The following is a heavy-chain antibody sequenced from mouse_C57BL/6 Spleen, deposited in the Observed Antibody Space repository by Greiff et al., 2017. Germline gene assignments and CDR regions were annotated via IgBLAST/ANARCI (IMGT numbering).Heavy chain of an antibody. CDR1: GYTFTDYE. CDR3: TRRGNYANYAMDY. Sequence: QVQMKQSGAELVRPGASVTLSCKASGYTFTDYEMHWVKQTPVHGLEWIGAIDPETGGTAYNQKFKGKAILTADKSSSTAYMELRSLTSEDSAVYYCTRRGNYANYAMDYWGQGTSVTVSS. D-gene: IGHD2-1*01. V-gene: IGHV1-15*01. CDR2: IDPETGGT. J-gene: IGHJ4*01.